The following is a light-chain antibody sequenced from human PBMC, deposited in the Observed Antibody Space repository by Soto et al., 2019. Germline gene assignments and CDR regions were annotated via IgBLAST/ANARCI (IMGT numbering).Light chain of an antibody. V-gene: IGKV3-15*01. J-gene: IGKJ1*01. Sequence: EIVMTQSPVILSVSPGERATLSCRASQSVGTNLAWYQQKPGQAPRLLISGAATRATGIPARFSGRGSGTEFTLTVSSLQSEDFAVYYCQQYKNWPRTFGQGTKVEIK. CDR1: QSVGTN. CDR2: GAA. CDR3: QQYKNWPRT.